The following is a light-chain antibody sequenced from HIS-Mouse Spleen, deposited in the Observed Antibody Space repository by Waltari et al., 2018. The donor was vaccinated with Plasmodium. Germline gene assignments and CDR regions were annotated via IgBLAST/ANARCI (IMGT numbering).Light chain of an antibody. J-gene: IGLJ2*01. Sequence: SYELTQPPSVSVSPGQTASITRSGDKLGEKYACWYQQKPGQSPLLVIYQYSTRPSGIPERFSGSNSGNTATLTISGTQAMDEADYYCQAWDSSTAWVFGGGTKLTVL. V-gene: IGLV3-1*01. CDR3: QAWDSSTAWV. CDR2: QYS. CDR1: KLGEKY.